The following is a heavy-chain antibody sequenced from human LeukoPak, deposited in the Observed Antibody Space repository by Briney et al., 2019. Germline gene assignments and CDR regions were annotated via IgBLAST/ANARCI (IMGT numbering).Heavy chain of an antibody. D-gene: IGHD3-22*01. CDR3: ARDTYYYDSSGYRYYYGMDV. Sequence: PSETLSLTCTVSGGSLSSYYWSWIRQPPGKGLEWIGYIYYSGSTNYNPSLKSRVTISVDTSKNQFSLKLSSVTAADTAVYYCARDTYYYDSSGYRYYYGMDVWGQGTTVTVSS. CDR2: IYYSGST. V-gene: IGHV4-59*01. J-gene: IGHJ6*02. CDR1: GGSLSSYY.